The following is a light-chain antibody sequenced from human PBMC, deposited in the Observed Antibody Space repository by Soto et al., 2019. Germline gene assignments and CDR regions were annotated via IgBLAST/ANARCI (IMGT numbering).Light chain of an antibody. J-gene: IGLJ2*01. CDR2: EVS. CDR1: SRDVGGYNY. Sequence: QSVLTQPASVSGSPGQSITISCTGSSRDVGGYNYVSWYQQHPGKAPKLMIYEVSNRPSGISNRFSGSKSGNTASLTLSGLQAEDEADYYCSSYTSSSTLVFGGGT. CDR3: SSYTSSSTLV. V-gene: IGLV2-14*01.